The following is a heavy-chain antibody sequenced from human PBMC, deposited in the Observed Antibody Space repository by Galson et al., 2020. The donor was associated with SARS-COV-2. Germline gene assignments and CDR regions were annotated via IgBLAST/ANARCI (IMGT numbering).Heavy chain of an antibody. V-gene: IGHV3-30*18. CDR3: AEEPGGPWLTPFDS. CDR1: GFTFSGSV. J-gene: IGHJ4*02. D-gene: IGHD6-19*01. CDR2: ISKDAVNM. Sequence: TGGSLRLSCAASGFTFSGSVMHWVRQAPRKGPEWVSYISKDAVNMYYADSVKGRFTISRDNSKNTLHLQMTSLRPEDTAVYFGAEEPGGPWLTPFDSWGQGTLVTGSS.